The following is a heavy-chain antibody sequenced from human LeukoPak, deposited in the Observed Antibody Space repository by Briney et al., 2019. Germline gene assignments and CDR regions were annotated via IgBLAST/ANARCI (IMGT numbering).Heavy chain of an antibody. J-gene: IGHJ4*02. CDR3: ARGGGYRDTYIGY. CDR2: ISYDGTNK. Sequence: PGGSLRLSCAASGFTFSSYAMHWVRQAPGKGLQWVAFISYDGTNKYYADSVKGRFTISRDNSKNTLYLQMNSLRPEDTVVYYCARGGGYRDTYIGYWGQGTLVTVSS. CDR1: GFTFSSYA. V-gene: IGHV3-30-3*01. D-gene: IGHD3-16*02.